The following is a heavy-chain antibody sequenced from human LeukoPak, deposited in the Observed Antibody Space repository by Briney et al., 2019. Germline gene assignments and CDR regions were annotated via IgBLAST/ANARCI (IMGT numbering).Heavy chain of an antibody. CDR2: ISSSSSYI. CDR1: GFTFSSYS. CDR3: ARLANYYDSSGDGFDI. D-gene: IGHD3-22*01. Sequence: GGSLRLSCAASGFTFSSYSMNWVRQAPGKGLEWVSSISSSSSYIYYADSVKGRFTISRDNAKNSLYLQMNSLRAEDTAVYYRARLANYYDSSGDGFDIWGQGTMVAVSS. V-gene: IGHV3-21*01. J-gene: IGHJ3*02.